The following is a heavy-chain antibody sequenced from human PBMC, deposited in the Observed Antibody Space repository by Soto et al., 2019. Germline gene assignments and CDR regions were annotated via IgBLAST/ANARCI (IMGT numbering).Heavy chain of an antibody. V-gene: IGHV1-69*06. D-gene: IGHD2-2*01. Sequence: QVQLVQSGAEVKKPGSSVKVSCKASGGTFSSYAISWVRQAPGQGLEWMGGIIPIFGTANYAQKFQGRVTITADKATSTAYMELSSLRSEDTAVYYCARGGLVVPAADYYYGMDVWGQGTTVTVSS. CDR1: GGTFSSYA. J-gene: IGHJ6*02. CDR2: IIPIFGTA. CDR3: ARGGLVVPAADYYYGMDV.